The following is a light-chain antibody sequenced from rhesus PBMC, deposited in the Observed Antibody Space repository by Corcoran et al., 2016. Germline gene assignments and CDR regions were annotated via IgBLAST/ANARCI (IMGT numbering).Light chain of an antibody. V-gene: IGKV1-33*02. CDR1: QGISSW. J-gene: IGKJ4*01. CDR3: QQHNSYPLT. CDR2: AAS. Sequence: DIQMTQSPSSLSASVGDRVTITCQASQGISSWLAWYQQKPGKDPKLRIYAASFLQSGVPSRVIGSGSVTVFTLTTSSLQPEDFATYYCQQHNSYPLTVGGGTKVEIK.